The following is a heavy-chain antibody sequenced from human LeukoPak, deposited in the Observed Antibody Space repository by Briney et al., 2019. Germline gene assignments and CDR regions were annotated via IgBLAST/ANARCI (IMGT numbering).Heavy chain of an antibody. Sequence: GESLKISCKGSGYIFSNYWIGWVRQMPGKGLEWMGIIYPADSDTKYSPSFQGQVTISADKSINTAYLQWSSLKASDTAMYYCASLSYYDSWSGFDYWGQGTLVTVSS. CDR3: ASLSYYDSWSGFDY. D-gene: IGHD3-3*01. V-gene: IGHV5-51*01. CDR2: IYPADSDT. CDR1: GYIFSNYW. J-gene: IGHJ4*02.